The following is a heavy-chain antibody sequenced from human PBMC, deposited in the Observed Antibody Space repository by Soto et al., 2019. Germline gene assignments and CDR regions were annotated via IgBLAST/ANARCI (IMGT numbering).Heavy chain of an antibody. CDR1: GYTFTGYY. CDR2: INPNSGGT. Sequence: ASVKVSCKASGYTFTGYYMHWVRQAPGQGLEWMGWINPNSGGTNYAQKFQGWVTMTRDTSISTAYMELSRLRSDDTAVYYCARGAARSRDAFDIWGQGTMVTVSS. V-gene: IGHV1-2*04. D-gene: IGHD6-6*01. J-gene: IGHJ3*02. CDR3: ARGAARSRDAFDI.